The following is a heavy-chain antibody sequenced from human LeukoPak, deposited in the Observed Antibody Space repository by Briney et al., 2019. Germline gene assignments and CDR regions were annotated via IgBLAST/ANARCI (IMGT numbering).Heavy chain of an antibody. CDR2: INHSGST. Sequence: SETLSLTCTVSGGSISSYYWSWIRQPPGKGLEWIGEINHSGSTNYNPSLKSRVTISVDTSKNQFSLKLSSVTAADTAVYYCARGWGPLDTAMDHFDYWGQGTLVTVSS. CDR3: ARGWGPLDTAMDHFDY. CDR1: GGSISSYY. J-gene: IGHJ4*02. D-gene: IGHD5-18*01. V-gene: IGHV4-34*01.